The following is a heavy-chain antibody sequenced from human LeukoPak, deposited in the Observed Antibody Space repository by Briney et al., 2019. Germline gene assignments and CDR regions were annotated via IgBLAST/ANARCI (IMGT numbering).Heavy chain of an antibody. V-gene: IGHV4-39*07. Sequence: PSETLSLTCSVSGGSFSSYYWGWIRQPPGKGLEWIGSMYYSGSTYYSPSLKSRVTISIGTSKNHFSLKLTSVTAADTAVYYCARVPYYYGSGSFSYWGQGTLVTVSS. D-gene: IGHD3-10*01. CDR1: GGSFSSYY. CDR3: ARVPYYYGSGSFSY. CDR2: MYYSGST. J-gene: IGHJ4*02.